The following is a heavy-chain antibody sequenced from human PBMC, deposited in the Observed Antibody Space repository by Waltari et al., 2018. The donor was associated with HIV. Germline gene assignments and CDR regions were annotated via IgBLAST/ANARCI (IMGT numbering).Heavy chain of an antibody. J-gene: IGHJ4*02. V-gene: IGHV3-33*01. CDR2: LWYDGNNK. CDR1: GFIFSSYG. CDR3: ARTPYDTSGYCFDY. D-gene: IGHD3-22*01. Sequence: QVQLVEAGGGVVQPGRSLRLSCTASGFIFSSYGMHWVRQAPGKGVEWVAVLWYDGNNKYYADAVKGRFTISRDNSKNTLYLQMNNLRVEDTAVYYCARTPYDTSGYCFDYWGQGTLVTVSS.